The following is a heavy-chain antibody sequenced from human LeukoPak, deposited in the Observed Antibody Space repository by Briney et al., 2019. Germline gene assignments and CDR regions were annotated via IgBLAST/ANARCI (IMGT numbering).Heavy chain of an antibody. V-gene: IGHV3-11*06. D-gene: IGHD2-15*01. CDR3: ARDYCSGGSCSDAFDI. Sequence: PGGSLRLSCAASGFTVSSNYMSWVRQGPGKGLEWVSYISSSSSYTNYADSVKGRFTISRDNAKNSLYLQMNSLRAEDTAVYYCARDYCSGGSCSDAFDIWGQGTMVTVSS. CDR1: GFTVSSNY. CDR2: ISSSSSYT. J-gene: IGHJ3*02.